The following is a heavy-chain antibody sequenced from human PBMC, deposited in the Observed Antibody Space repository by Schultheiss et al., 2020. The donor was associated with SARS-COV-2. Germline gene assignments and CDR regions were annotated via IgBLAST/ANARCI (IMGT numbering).Heavy chain of an antibody. CDR2: IYTSGST. CDR1: GGSISSYY. CDR3: ARRAYGGISDY. D-gene: IGHD4-23*01. V-gene: IGHV4-4*07. J-gene: IGHJ4*02. Sequence: GSLRLSCTVSGGSISSYYWSWIRQTPGKGLEWIGRIYTSGSTYYNPSLKSRVTISVDTSKNQFSLKLSSVTAADTAVYYCARRAYGGISDYWGQGTLVTVSS.